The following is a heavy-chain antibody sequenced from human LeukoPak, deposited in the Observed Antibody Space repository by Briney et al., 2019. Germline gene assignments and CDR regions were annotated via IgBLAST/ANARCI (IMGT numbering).Heavy chain of an antibody. CDR3: AKSLKNYDFWSGYVEYFQH. D-gene: IGHD3-3*01. V-gene: IGHV3-23*01. Sequence: GGSLRLSCAASGFTFSSYAMSWVRQAPGKGLEWVSAISGSGGSTYYADSVKGRFTISRDNSKNTLYLQMNSLRAEDTAVYYCAKSLKNYDFWSGYVEYFQHWGQGTLVTVSS. J-gene: IGHJ1*01. CDR2: ISGSGGST. CDR1: GFTFSSYA.